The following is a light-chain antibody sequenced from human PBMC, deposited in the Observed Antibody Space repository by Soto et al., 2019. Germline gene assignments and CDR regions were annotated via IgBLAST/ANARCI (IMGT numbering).Light chain of an antibody. CDR2: EAT. J-gene: IGLJ1*01. CDR1: YSDIGAYNF. Sequence: QSVLTQPPSASGSPGQSVSISCTGTYSDIGAYNFVAWYQQHPGEVPKLIIYEATKRPPGVPDRFSGSKSGNTASLTVSGLQPDDDAHYFCSAYTTSSTRVFGTGTKVTVL. V-gene: IGLV2-8*01. CDR3: SAYTTSSTRV.